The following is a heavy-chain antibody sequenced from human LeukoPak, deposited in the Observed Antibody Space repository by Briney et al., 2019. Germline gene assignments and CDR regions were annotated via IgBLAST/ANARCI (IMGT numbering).Heavy chain of an antibody. CDR3: ARDSDLSH. CDR2: MGGGGTYI. J-gene: IGHJ4*02. Sequence: GGALRLSCAASGLPFRSHTLNWVRQAPRKGLELVSSMGGGGTYIYYADSLKGRFTISRDNAKKSLYLKMSGLRAEDTAVYYCARDSDLSHWGQGTLVTVSS. D-gene: IGHD3-10*01. V-gene: IGHV3-21*01. CDR1: GLPFRSHT.